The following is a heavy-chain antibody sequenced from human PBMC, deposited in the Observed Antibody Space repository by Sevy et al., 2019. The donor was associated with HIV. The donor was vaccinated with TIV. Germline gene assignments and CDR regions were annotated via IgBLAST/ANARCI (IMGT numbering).Heavy chain of an antibody. CDR1: GFIFSNSW. CDR3: GEGGGGH. V-gene: IGHV3-7*01. D-gene: IGHD1-26*01. Sequence: GGSLRLSCAASGFIFSNSWMGWVRQAPGRGLECVAAIKPDGSDKYYVDSVKGRFIVSRANAKNSLFLQMNGLRDEDTGVYYCGEGGGGHWGQGALVTVSS. J-gene: IGHJ4*02. CDR2: IKPDGSDK.